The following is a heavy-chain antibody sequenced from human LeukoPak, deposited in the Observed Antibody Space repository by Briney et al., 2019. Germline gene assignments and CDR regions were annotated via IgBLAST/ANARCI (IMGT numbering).Heavy chain of an antibody. CDR3: ARDTGYGGNDYFDY. V-gene: IGHV3-21*04. D-gene: IGHD4-23*01. CDR2: ISSSSSYI. CDR1: GFTFSSYS. Sequence: GVSLRLSCAASGFTFSSYSMNWVRQAPGKGLEWVSSISSSSSYIYYADSVKGRFTISRDNAKNSLYLQMNSLRSEDTAVYYCARDTGYGGNDYFDYWAREPWSPSPQ. J-gene: IGHJ4*02.